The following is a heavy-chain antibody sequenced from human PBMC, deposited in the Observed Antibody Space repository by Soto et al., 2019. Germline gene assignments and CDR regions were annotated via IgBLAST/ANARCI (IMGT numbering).Heavy chain of an antibody. CDR2: ISGSGGST. V-gene: IGHV3-23*01. D-gene: IGHD5-12*01. CDR3: ANHIVATISGASFDY. Sequence: GGSLRLSCAASGFTFSSYAMSWVRQAPGKGLEWVSAISGSGGSTYYADSVKGRFTISRDNSKNTLYLQMNSLRAEDTAVYYCANHIVATISGASFDYWGQGTLVTVSS. J-gene: IGHJ4*02. CDR1: GFTFSSYA.